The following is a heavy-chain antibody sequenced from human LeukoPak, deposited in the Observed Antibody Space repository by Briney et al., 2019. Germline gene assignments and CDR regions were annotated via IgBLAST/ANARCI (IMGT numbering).Heavy chain of an antibody. CDR3: ARHYFSTLTTLLRGVKKQKSRFDP. CDR1: GGSFSGYY. Sequence: SGTLSLTCAVYGGSFSGYYWSWIRQPPGKGLEWIGEINHSGSTNYSPSLKSRVTISVDTSKKQFSLKLSSVTAADTAVYYCARHYFSTLTTLLRGVKKQKSRFDPWGQGTLVTVSS. D-gene: IGHD4-17*01. CDR2: INHSGST. V-gene: IGHV4-34*01. J-gene: IGHJ5*02.